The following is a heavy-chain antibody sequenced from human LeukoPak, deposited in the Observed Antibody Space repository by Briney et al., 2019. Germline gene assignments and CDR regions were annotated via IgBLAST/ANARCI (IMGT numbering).Heavy chain of an antibody. CDR3: ARGSSGSYRSGGVFGY. J-gene: IGHJ4*02. CDR1: GGSFSGYY. CDR2: INHNGST. V-gene: IGHV4-34*01. D-gene: IGHD1-26*01. Sequence: SETLSLTCAVYGGSFSGYYWSWIRQPPGKGLEWIGEINHNGSTNYNPSLKSRVTISVDTSKNQFSLKLSSVTAADTAVYYCARGSSGSYRSGGVFGYWGQGTLVTVSS.